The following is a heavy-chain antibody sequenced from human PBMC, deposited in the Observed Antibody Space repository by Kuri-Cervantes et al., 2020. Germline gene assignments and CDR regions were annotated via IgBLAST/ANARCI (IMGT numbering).Heavy chain of an antibody. CDR2: INLSGGST. J-gene: IGHJ4*02. Sequence: ASVKVSCKASGYTFTSYYMHWVRQAPGQGLEWMGIINLSGGSTNYAQKFQGRVTMTRDTSTSTVYMGLSSLRSEDTAVYYCAKDGPGYGEDFDYWGQGTLVTVSS. V-gene: IGHV1-46*01. D-gene: IGHD4-17*01. CDR3: AKDGPGYGEDFDY. CDR1: GYTFTSYY.